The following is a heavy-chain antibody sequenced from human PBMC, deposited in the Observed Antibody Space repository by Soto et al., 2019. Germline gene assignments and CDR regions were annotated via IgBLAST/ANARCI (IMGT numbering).Heavy chain of an antibody. V-gene: IGHV1-46*01. J-gene: IGHJ4*02. CDR1: GYTFTYYY. Sequence: ASVKVSCKASGYTFTYYYIHWVRQAPGQGLEWMGAINPSGGSTNYAQKFQGRVTMTRDTSTTTVYMELDSLTSDDTAVYYCARGDYTAYLYWGQGVLVTVSS. CDR3: ARGDYTAYLY. D-gene: IGHD2-2*02. CDR2: INPSGGST.